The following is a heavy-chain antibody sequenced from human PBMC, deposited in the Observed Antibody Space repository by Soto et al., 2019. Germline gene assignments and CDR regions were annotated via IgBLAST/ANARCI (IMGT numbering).Heavy chain of an antibody. V-gene: IGHV3-30*03. D-gene: IGHD2-2*01. Sequence: QVQLVESGGGVVQPGRSLRLSCAASGFTLSSYGMHWVRQAPGKGLEWVAAISHDGKNQYYADSVKGRFTISRDSSKNTLDLQMDSLRTEDTAMYYCARGCSSTTCRNWFDPWGQGTLVTVSS. CDR1: GFTLSSYG. CDR3: ARGCSSTTCRNWFDP. CDR2: ISHDGKNQ. J-gene: IGHJ5*02.